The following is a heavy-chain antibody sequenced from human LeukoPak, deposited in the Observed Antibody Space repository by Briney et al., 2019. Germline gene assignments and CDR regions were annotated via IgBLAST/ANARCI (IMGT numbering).Heavy chain of an antibody. D-gene: IGHD1-26*01. J-gene: IGHJ4*02. CDR2: ISGSGGST. V-gene: IGHV3-23*01. CDR1: GFTFSSYA. Sequence: GGSLRLSCAATGFTFSSYAMSWVRQAPGKGLEWVSAISGSGGSTYYADSVKGRFTISRDNSKNTLYLQMNSLRAEDTAVYYCAKVSAEWELHPFDYWGQGTLVTVSS. CDR3: AKVSAEWELHPFDY.